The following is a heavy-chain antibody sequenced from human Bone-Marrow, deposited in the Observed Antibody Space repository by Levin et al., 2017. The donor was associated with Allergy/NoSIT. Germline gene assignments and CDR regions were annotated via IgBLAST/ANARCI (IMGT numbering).Heavy chain of an antibody. D-gene: IGHD2-8*01. CDR1: GYTFSTYG. J-gene: IGHJ4*02. CDR2: ISAYNGNT. CDR3: ARGKNGVVDY. Sequence: PAASVKVSCKPSGYTFSTYGISWVRQAPGQGLEWVGWISAYNGNTNEAQKVQGRLTMTTDTSTSTADMELRSLRSDDTAVYYCARGKNGVVDYWGQGSLVVVSS. V-gene: IGHV1-18*01.